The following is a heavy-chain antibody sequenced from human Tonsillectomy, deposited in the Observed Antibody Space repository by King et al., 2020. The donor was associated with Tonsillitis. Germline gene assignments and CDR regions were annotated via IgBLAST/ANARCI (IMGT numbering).Heavy chain of an antibody. CDR3: ARDSSSWYLGWFDP. CDR1: GGSISSYY. CDR2: SYYSGST. Sequence: VQLQESGPGLVKPSETLSLTCTVSGGSISSYYWSWIRQPQGKVLEWFGYSYYSGSTNYNPSLKSRATISVDTSKNQFSLKLSSVTAADTAVYYCARDSSSWYLGWFDPWGQGTLVTVSS. V-gene: IGHV4-59*12. D-gene: IGHD6-13*01. J-gene: IGHJ5*02.